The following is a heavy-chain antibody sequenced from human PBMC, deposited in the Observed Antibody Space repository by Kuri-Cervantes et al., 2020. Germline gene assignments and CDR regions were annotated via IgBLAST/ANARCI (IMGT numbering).Heavy chain of an antibody. CDR3: ATRIVVAAAFDI. CDR2: IYPGDSDT. D-gene: IGHD1-14*01. CDR1: GYSFTSYW. J-gene: IGHJ3*02. V-gene: IGHV5-51*01. Sequence: GGSLRLSCKGSGYSFTSYWIGWVRQMPGKGLEWMGIIYPGDSDTRYSPSFQSQVTISADKSTSTAYLQWRSLKASDTAMYYCATRIVVAAAFDIWGQGTMVTVSS.